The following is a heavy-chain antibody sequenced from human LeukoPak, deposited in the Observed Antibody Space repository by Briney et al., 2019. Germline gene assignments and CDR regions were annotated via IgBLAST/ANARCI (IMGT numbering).Heavy chain of an antibody. Sequence: GGSLRLSCAASGFALSAYWMNWVRQAPGKGLEWISAISQSENTIYYADSVKGRFIISRDNSKNTLYLQLNSLRAEDTAVYYCARVDTSHLRYFDSWGQGTLVTVSS. D-gene: IGHD3-16*01. CDR2: ISQSENTI. CDR3: ARVDTSHLRYFDS. J-gene: IGHJ4*02. V-gene: IGHV3-23*01. CDR1: GFALSAYW.